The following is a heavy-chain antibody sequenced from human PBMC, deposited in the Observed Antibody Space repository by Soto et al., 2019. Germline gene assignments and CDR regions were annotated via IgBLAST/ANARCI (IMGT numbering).Heavy chain of an antibody. CDR2: IKQDGSEK. CDR1: GFTFSSYW. Sequence: GGSLRLSCAASGFTFSSYWMSWVRQAPGKGLEWVANIKQDGSEKYYVESLKGRFTISRDNAKNSLYLQMNSLRAEDTAVYYCAGSSYYDYIWGSYPTDDYWGQGTLVTVSS. V-gene: IGHV3-7*01. D-gene: IGHD3-16*02. CDR3: AGSSYYDYIWGSYPTDDY. J-gene: IGHJ4*02.